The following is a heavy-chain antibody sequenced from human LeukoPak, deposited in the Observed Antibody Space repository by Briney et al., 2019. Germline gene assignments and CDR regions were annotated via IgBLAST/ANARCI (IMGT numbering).Heavy chain of an antibody. Sequence: PGGSLRLSCAASGFTFSSYSMNWVRQAPGKGLEWVSSISSSSSYIYYADSVKGRFTISRDNAKNSLYLRMNSLRAEDTAVYYCARDDGSTSYYYYYGMDVWGQGTTVTVSS. CDR3: ARDDGSTSYYYYYGMDV. J-gene: IGHJ6*02. CDR2: ISSSSSYI. V-gene: IGHV3-21*01. D-gene: IGHD2-2*01. CDR1: GFTFSSYS.